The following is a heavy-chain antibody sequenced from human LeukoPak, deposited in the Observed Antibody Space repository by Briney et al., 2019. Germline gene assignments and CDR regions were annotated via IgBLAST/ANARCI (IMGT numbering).Heavy chain of an antibody. CDR3: AIKGQLWDAFDI. J-gene: IGHJ3*02. D-gene: IGHD5-18*01. Sequence: SETLSLTCAVSGGSFSGYYWTWIRQPPGKGLEWIGEINHSGSTNYNPSLKSRVTISVDTSKNQFSLKLSSVTAADTAVYYCAIKGQLWDAFDIWGQGTMVTVSS. CDR1: GGSFSGYY. V-gene: IGHV4-34*01. CDR2: INHSGST.